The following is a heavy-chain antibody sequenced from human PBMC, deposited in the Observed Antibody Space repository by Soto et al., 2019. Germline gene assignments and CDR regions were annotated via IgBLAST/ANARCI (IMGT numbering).Heavy chain of an antibody. J-gene: IGHJ6*02. CDR1: GGTFSSYA. Sequence: QVQLVQSGAEVKKPGSSVKVSCKASGGTFSSYAISWVRQAPGQGREWMGGIIPIFGTANYAQKFQGRVTITADDSTSTAYMELSSLRSEDTAVYYCASGRLGEMANWRDYYGMDVWGQGTTVTVSS. D-gene: IGHD7-27*01. CDR2: IIPIFGTA. CDR3: ASGRLGEMANWRDYYGMDV. V-gene: IGHV1-69*01.